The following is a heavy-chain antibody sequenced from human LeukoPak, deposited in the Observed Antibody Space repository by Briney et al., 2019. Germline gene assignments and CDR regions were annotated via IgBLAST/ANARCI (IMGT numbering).Heavy chain of an antibody. CDR2: ISYDGSNK. CDR1: GFTFSSYA. D-gene: IGHD4-17*01. CDR3: ARAPYGDYFEYFQH. V-gene: IGHV3-30*04. J-gene: IGHJ1*01. Sequence: PGGSLRLSCAASGFTFSSYAMHWVRQAPGKGLEWVAVISYDGSNKYYADSVKGRFTISRDNSKNTLYLQMNSLRAEDTAVYYCARAPYGDYFEYFQHWGQGTLVTVSP.